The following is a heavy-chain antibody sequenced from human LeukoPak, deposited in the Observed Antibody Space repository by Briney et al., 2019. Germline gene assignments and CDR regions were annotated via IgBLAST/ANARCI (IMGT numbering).Heavy chain of an antibody. CDR1: GFTFYNYA. J-gene: IGHJ6*03. V-gene: IGHV3-23*01. Sequence: PGGSLRLSCAASGFTFYNYAMIWVRQAPGKGLEWVSSSSGSGGRTYYADSVKGRFTISRDNSKNTLYLQMNSLRAEDTAVYYCAKGPFWTADYYMDVWGKGTTVTVSS. CDR2: SSGSGGRT. D-gene: IGHD3/OR15-3a*01. CDR3: AKGPFWTADYYMDV.